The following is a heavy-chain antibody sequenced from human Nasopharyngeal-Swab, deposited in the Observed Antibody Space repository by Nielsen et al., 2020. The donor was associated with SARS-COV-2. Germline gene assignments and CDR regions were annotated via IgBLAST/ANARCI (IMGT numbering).Heavy chain of an antibody. V-gene: IGHV3-48*03. CDR2: ISSSGSTR. CDR1: GFTFSSYE. CDR3: AKDIGYCGDSRDCVDP. D-gene: IGHD2-15*01. Sequence: GGSLRLSCAASGFTFSSYEMNWVRQAPGKGLEWVSYISSSGSTRYYADSVKGRFTISRDNAKNSLYLQMNSLRAEDTAVYYCAKDIGYCGDSRDCVDPWGQGTLVTVSS. J-gene: IGHJ5*02.